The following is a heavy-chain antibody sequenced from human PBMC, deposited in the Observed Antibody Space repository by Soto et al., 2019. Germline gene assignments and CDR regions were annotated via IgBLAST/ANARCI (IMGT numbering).Heavy chain of an antibody. Sequence: ASVKVSFKVSGYTLTELSMHWVRQAPGKGLEWMGGFDPEDGETIYAQKFQGRVTMTRNTSISTAYMELSSLRSEDTAVYYCARSRVAVAAVDYWGQGTLVTVSS. J-gene: IGHJ4*02. D-gene: IGHD6-19*01. CDR3: ARSRVAVAAVDY. CDR1: GYTLTELS. V-gene: IGHV1-24*01. CDR2: FDPEDGET.